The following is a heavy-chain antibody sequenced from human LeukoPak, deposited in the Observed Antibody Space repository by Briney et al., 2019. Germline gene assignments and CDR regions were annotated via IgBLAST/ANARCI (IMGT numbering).Heavy chain of an antibody. CDR1: GFTFSSYN. V-gene: IGHV3-48*04. J-gene: IGHJ3*02. CDR3: ARDGNWNYNAFDI. D-gene: IGHD1-7*01. Sequence: GSLRLSCAASGFTFSSYNMNWVRQAPGKGLEWVSYISSSSSTIYYADSVKGRFTISRDNAKNSLYLQMNSLRAEDTAVYYCARDGNWNYNAFDIWGQGTMVTVSS. CDR2: ISSSSSTI.